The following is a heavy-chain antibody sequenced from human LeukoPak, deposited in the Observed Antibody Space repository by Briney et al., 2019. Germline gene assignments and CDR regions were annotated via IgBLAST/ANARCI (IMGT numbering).Heavy chain of an antibody. V-gene: IGHV3-30*02. Sequence: GGSLRLSCAPSGFSFRSYGMHWVRQAPGKGLEWVAFIPYDGNNQNYVDSVTGRFTISSDNSKKTLYLQMNSLRAEDTAVYYCAKDRVGRSGGSCYVFDDGGQGTLVTVSS. D-gene: IGHD2-15*01. CDR2: IPYDGNNQ. J-gene: IGHJ4*02. CDR1: GFSFRSYG. CDR3: AKDRVGRSGGSCYVFDD.